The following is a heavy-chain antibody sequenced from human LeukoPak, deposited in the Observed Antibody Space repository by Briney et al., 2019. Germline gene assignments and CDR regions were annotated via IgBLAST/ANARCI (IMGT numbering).Heavy chain of an antibody. CDR3: AFPQKGSSSWYSLDY. CDR2: INPSGGST. CDR1: GYTFTSYY. V-gene: IGHV1-46*01. D-gene: IGHD6-13*01. J-gene: IGHJ4*02. Sequence: ASVKVSCKASGYTFTSYYMHWVRQAPGQGLEWMGIINPSGGSTSYAQKFQGRATMTRDTSTSTVYMELSSLRSEDTAVYYCAFPQKGSSSWYSLDYWGQGTLVTVSS.